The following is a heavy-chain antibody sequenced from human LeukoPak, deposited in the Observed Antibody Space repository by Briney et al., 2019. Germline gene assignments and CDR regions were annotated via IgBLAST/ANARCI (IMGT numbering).Heavy chain of an antibody. J-gene: IGHJ3*02. V-gene: IGHV3-21*01. CDR2: ISSSSSYI. Sequence: PGGSLRLSCAASGFTFSSYSMNWVRQAPGKGLEWVSSISSSSSYIYYADSVKGRFTISRDNAKNSLYLQMNSLRAEDTAVYYCARVDYGDSGAFDIWGQGTMVTVSS. D-gene: IGHD4-17*01. CDR1: GFTFSSYS. CDR3: ARVDYGDSGAFDI.